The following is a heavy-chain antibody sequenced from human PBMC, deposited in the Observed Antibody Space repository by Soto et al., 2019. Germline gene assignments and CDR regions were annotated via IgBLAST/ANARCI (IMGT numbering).Heavy chain of an antibody. J-gene: IGHJ5*02. D-gene: IGHD2-21*01. Sequence: SETLSLPCSVSGAALNSGNYYWSWIRQVPGKGLEWIGHIYVTGAVDYNPSLRDRITISQDTSERQFSLNLRLVTAADTAVYYCARLRIATNNYKWFDPWGQGTLVTVSS. CDR2: IYVTGAV. CDR1: GAALNSGNYY. CDR3: ARLRIATNNYKWFDP. V-gene: IGHV4-31*03.